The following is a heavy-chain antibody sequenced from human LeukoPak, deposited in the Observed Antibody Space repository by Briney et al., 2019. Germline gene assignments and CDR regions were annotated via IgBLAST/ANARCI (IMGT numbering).Heavy chain of an antibody. J-gene: IGHJ3*02. CDR3: ARGDTAMVPDAFDI. CDR1: GGSFGGYY. CDR2: INHSGST. D-gene: IGHD5-18*01. Sequence: SETLSLTCAVYGGSFGGYYWSWIRQPPGKGLEWIGEINHSGSTNYNPSLKSRVTISVDTSKNQFSLKLSSVTAADTAVYYCARGDTAMVPDAFDIWGQGTMVTVSS. V-gene: IGHV4-34*01.